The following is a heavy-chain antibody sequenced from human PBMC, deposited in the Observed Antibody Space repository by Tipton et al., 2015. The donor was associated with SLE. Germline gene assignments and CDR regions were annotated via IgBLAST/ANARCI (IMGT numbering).Heavy chain of an antibody. Sequence: SLRLSCAASGFSLSSYWMNWVRQAPGKGLEWVANIKEDGSEKYYVQSVKGRFTISRDNANNSLYLQMNSLRAEDTAVYYCARVTSPRGSGAGRFDYWGQGTLVTVSS. J-gene: IGHJ4*02. D-gene: IGHD6-19*01. V-gene: IGHV3-7*01. CDR2: IKEDGSEK. CDR3: ARVTSPRGSGAGRFDY. CDR1: GFSLSSYW.